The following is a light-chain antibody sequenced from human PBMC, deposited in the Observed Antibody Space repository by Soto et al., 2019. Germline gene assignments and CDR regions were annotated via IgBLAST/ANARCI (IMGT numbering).Light chain of an antibody. CDR3: QQRSNWPPT. CDR1: QSISSW. CDR2: DAS. Sequence: GDRVTITCRASQSISSWLAWYQQKPGKAPKLLIYDASSLESGVPSRFSGSGSGTEFTLTISSLQPEDFAVYYCQQRSNWPPTFGQGTRLEIK. V-gene: IGKV1-5*01. J-gene: IGKJ5*01.